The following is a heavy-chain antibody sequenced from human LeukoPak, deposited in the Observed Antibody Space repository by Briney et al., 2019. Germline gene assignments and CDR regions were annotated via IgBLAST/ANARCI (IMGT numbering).Heavy chain of an antibody. CDR1: GFTFSAFE. D-gene: IGHD2-2*01. CDR3: VRVYCSSTSCSDYFDY. J-gene: IGHJ4*02. CDR2: ISGSGGTT. Sequence: GGSLRLSCAASGFTFSAFEMNWVRQAPGKGLEWLSYISGSGGTTLYADSVKGRFAISRDNAKNSLYLQMNSLRVEDTAVYYCVRVYCSSTSCSDYFDYWGQGSLVTVSS. V-gene: IGHV3-48*03.